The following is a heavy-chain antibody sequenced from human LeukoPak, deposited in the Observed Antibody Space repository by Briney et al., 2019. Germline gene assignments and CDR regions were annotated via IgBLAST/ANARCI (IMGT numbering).Heavy chain of an antibody. J-gene: IGHJ3*02. D-gene: IGHD2-8*02. Sequence: GGSLRLSCAASGFIVSNNYMSWVRQAPGKGPEWVSVIYSGGSTYYADSVKGRFTISRDNSKNTLYLQMSSLKAEDTAVYYCAKEIYCTATTCQGNDAFHIWGQGTVVTVSS. CDR3: AKEIYCTATTCQGNDAFHI. CDR1: GFIVSNNY. V-gene: IGHV3-53*05. CDR2: IYSGGST.